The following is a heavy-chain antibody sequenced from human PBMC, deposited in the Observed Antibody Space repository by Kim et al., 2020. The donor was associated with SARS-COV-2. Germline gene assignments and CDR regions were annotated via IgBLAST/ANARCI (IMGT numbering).Heavy chain of an antibody. CDR2: IYSGGST. CDR1: GFTVSSNY. V-gene: IGHV3-53*01. J-gene: IGHJ5*02. Sequence: GGSLRLSCAASGFTVSSNYMSWVRQAPGKGLEWVSVIYSGGSTYYADSVKGRFTISRDNSKNTLYLQMNSLRAEDTAVYYCARVLRGVPFDPWGQGTLVTVSS. D-gene: IGHD3-10*01. CDR3: ARVLRGVPFDP.